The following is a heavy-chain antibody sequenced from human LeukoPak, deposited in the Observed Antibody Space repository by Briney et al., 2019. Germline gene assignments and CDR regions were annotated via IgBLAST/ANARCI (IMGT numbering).Heavy chain of an antibody. J-gene: IGHJ4*02. CDR1: GGSFSGYY. Sequence: SETLSLTCAVYGGSFSGYYWSWIRQPPGKGLEWIGEINHSGGTNYNPSLKSRVTISVDTSKNQFSLKLSSVTAADTAVYYCVSAADFFDYWGQGTLVTVSS. CDR2: INHSGGT. V-gene: IGHV4-34*01. CDR3: VSAADFFDY. D-gene: IGHD6-13*01.